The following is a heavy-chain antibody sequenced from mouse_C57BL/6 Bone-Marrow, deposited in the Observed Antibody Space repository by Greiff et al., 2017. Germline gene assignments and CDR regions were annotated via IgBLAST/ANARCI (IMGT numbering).Heavy chain of an antibody. CDR3: ARRHYYGTLYAMDY. CDR2: IYPSDSET. CDR1: GYTFTSYW. J-gene: IGHJ4*01. Sequence: VQLQQPGAELVRPGSSVKLSCKASGYTFTSYWMAWVKQRPGQGLEWIGNIYPSDSETHYNQKFKDKATLTVDKSSSTAYMQLSSLTSEDSAVYYCARRHYYGTLYAMDYWCQGTSVTVSS. V-gene: IGHV1-61*01. D-gene: IGHD1-1*01.